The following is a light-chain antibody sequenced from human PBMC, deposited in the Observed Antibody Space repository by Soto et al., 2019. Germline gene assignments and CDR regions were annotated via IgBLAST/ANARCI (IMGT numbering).Light chain of an antibody. CDR2: DAS. CDR1: QSISSW. CDR3: QQYNSYSRT. J-gene: IGKJ1*01. V-gene: IGKV1-5*01. Sequence: SQMTQSPSTLSASVGDRVTITCRASQSISSWLAWYQQKPGKAPKLLIYDASSLESGVPSRFSGSGSGTEFTLTISSLQPDDFAPYYCQQYNSYSRTFGQGTKVDIK.